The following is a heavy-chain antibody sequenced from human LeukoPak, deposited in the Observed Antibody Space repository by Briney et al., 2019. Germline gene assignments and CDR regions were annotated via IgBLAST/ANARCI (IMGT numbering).Heavy chain of an antibody. D-gene: IGHD5-12*01. CDR2: IYYSGST. CDR3: ARAPSGVATRTDAFDI. CDR1: GGSISSGGYY. Sequence: SETLSLTCTVSGGSISSGGYYWSWIRQHPGKGLEWIGYIYYSGSTYYNPSLKSRVTISVDTSKNQFPLKLSSVTAADTAVYYCARAPSGVATRTDAFDIWGQGTMVAVSS. V-gene: IGHV4-31*03. J-gene: IGHJ3*02.